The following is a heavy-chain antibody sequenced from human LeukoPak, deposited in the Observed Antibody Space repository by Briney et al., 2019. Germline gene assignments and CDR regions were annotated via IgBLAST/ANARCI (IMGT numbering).Heavy chain of an antibody. J-gene: IGHJ4*02. Sequence: GGSLRLSCAASGLTFSDYYMSWIRQAPGKGLEWVSYISSSGSTIYYADSVKGRFTISRDNAKNSLYLQMNSLRAEDTAVYYCARDGERGYYYDSSGYYWNDYWGQGTLVTVSS. V-gene: IGHV3-11*04. CDR1: GLTFSDYY. CDR2: ISSSGSTI. D-gene: IGHD3-22*01. CDR3: ARDGERGYYYDSSGYYWNDY.